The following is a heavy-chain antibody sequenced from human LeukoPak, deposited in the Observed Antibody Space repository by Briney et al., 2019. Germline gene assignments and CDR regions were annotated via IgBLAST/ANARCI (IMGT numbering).Heavy chain of an antibody. D-gene: IGHD4-17*01. CDR1: RFTLNSYG. CDR3: ARSHMYGDYGEDI. CDR2: INSVGGTT. J-gene: IGHJ3*02. Sequence: GGSLRLSCAASRFTLNSYGMNWFRQVPGKGLEWISYINSVGGTTFYADSVKGRFTITRDNANNTLYLQMNSLRAEDAAIYYCARSHMYGDYGEDIWGHGTVVAVSS. V-gene: IGHV3-48*03.